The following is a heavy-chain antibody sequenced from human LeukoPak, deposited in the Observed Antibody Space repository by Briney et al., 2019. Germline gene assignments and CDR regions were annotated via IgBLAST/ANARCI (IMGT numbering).Heavy chain of an antibody. CDR3: TTNDIVGTTNDAFYF. Sequence: GGSLRLSCAASGFTFSDAWMSWVRQAPGKGLAWVGRIKSKTDGGTIDYSAPVKGRFTISRDDSKTTVYLQMNSLETEDTAMYYCTTNDIVGTTNDAFYFWGQGTMVTVSS. V-gene: IGHV3-15*01. J-gene: IGHJ3*01. D-gene: IGHD1-26*01. CDR1: GFTFSDAW. CDR2: IKSKTDGGTI.